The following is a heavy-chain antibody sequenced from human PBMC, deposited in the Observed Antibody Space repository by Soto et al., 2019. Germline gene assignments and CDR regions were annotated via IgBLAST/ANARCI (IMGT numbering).Heavy chain of an antibody. Sequence: SETLSLTCTVSGGSISIYYWSWIRQPPGKGLEWIGYIYYSGSTNYNPSLKSRVTISVDTSKNQFSLKLNSVTAADTAVYYCARDLCSGGLCYSDYWGKGPLVTFPS. CDR1: GGSISIYY. V-gene: IGHV4-59*01. CDR3: ARDLCSGGLCYSDY. J-gene: IGHJ4*02. D-gene: IGHD2-15*01. CDR2: IYYSGST.